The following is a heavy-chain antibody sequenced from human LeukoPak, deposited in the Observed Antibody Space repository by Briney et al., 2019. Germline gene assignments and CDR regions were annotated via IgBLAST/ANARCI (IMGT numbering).Heavy chain of an antibody. CDR1: GFTFSSYA. V-gene: IGHV3-23*01. J-gene: IGHJ4*02. D-gene: IGHD3-3*01. CDR2: ISGSGGST. Sequence: PGGSLRLSCAASGFTFSSYAMSWVRQAPGKGLEWVSAISGSGGSTCYADSVKGRFTISRDNSKNTLYLQMNSLRAEDTAVYYCAKEVTYYDFWSGPFDYWGQGTLVTVSS. CDR3: AKEVTYYDFWSGPFDY.